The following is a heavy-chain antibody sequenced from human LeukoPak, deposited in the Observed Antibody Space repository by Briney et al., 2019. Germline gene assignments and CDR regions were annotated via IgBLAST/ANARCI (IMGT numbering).Heavy chain of an antibody. J-gene: IGHJ6*02. D-gene: IGHD3-22*01. V-gene: IGHV4-34*01. CDR1: GGSFSGYY. CDR3: ARGYYDSSGYYQSLLYYYYGMDV. CDR2: INHSGST. Sequence: SETLSLTCAVYGGSFSGYYWSWIRQPPGKRLEWIGEINHSGSTNYNPSLKSRVTISVDTSKNQFSLKLSSVTAADTAVYYCARGYYDSSGYYQSLLYYYYGMDVWGQGTTVTVSS.